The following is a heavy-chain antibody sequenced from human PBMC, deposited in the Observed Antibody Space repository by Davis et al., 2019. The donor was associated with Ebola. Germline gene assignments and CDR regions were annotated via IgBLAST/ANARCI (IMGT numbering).Heavy chain of an antibody. CDR2: VSSNGAYK. J-gene: IGHJ3*01. D-gene: IGHD3-3*01. CDR1: GFLFGTFF. V-gene: IGHV3-21*06. Sequence: PGGSLRLSCEASGFLFGTFFINWVRQAPGKGLEWVSCVSSNGAYKGYADTLKGRFTISRDNAKNLVYLHINDVRAEDTAVYYCAREDVGSYEFWSGKHQPHAFDFWGQGTMVAVSS. CDR3: AREDVGSYEFWSGKHQPHAFDF.